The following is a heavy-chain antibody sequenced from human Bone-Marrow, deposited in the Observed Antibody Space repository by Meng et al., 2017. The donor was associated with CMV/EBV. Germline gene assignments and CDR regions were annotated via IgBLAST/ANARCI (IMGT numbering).Heavy chain of an antibody. Sequence: SETLSLTCTVSGGSISSYYWSWIRQPPGKGLEWIGYIYYSGSTNYNPSLKSRVTISVDTSKNQFSPKLSSVTAADTAVYYCARSGSYRSILFDCWGQGTLVTVSS. V-gene: IGHV4-59*01. D-gene: IGHD1-26*01. J-gene: IGHJ4*02. CDR1: GGSISSYY. CDR3: ARSGSYRSILFDC. CDR2: IYYSGST.